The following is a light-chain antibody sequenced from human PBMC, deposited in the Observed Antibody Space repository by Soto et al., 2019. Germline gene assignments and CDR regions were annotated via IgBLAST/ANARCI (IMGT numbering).Light chain of an antibody. CDR2: DND. J-gene: IGLJ7*01. CDR3: GTWDTSLSGFV. Sequence: QSVLTQPPSVSAAPGQTVTIFCSGSSSRVSWYQQLPGTAPKLLIYDNDKRPSGIPDRFSGSKSGTSATLGITGLQTGDEAAYFCGTWDTSLSGFVFGSGTQLTVL. CDR1: SSR. V-gene: IGLV1-51*01.